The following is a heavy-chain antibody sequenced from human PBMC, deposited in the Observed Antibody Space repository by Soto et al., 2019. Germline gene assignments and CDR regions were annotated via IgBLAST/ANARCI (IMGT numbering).Heavy chain of an antibody. CDR3: VKPPVITASYYYYDMDV. Sequence: PGEPLRLSCAASGFTFSTYPLIWVRQAQGKGLAWVSGISGSGISTYYTDSVKGRFTISRDNSKNTVFLQMNSLRDEDTAVYYCVKPPVITASYYYYDMDVWGQGTTVTVS. D-gene: IGHD4-4*01. V-gene: IGHV3-23*01. CDR1: GFTFSTYP. CDR2: ISGSGIST. J-gene: IGHJ6*02.